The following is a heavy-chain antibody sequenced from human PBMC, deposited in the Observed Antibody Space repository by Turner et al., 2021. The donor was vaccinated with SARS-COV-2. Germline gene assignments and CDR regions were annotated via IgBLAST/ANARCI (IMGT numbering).Heavy chain of an antibody. CDR1: GFTFSSTY. CDR3: ARDLGGLRFDY. V-gene: IGHV3-53*01. J-gene: IGHJ4*02. Sequence: EVQLVESGGGLLQPVGSLRLSCAASGFTFSSTYMSWVRQAPGKGLEWVAVIYSGGSTFYADSVKGRFTISRDNSKNTLYLQMNSLRAEDTAVYYCARDLGGLRFDYWGQGTLVTVSS. CDR2: IYSGGST. D-gene: IGHD2-15*01.